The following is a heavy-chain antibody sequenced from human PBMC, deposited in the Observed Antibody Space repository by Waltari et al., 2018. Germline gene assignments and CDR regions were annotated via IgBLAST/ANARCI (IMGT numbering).Heavy chain of an antibody. V-gene: IGHV1-2*02. CDR1: GYTFTGSY. Sequence: QVQLVQSGAEVKKPGASVTVSCKASGYTFTGSYMHWVRQAPGQGLEWRGWINPNSGGTNYAQKFQGRVTMTRDTSISTAYMELSRLRSDDTAVYYCAREVLRLGELSFRSGFDPWGQGTLVTVSS. CDR2: INPNSGGT. CDR3: AREVLRLGELSFRSGFDP. D-gene: IGHD3-16*02. J-gene: IGHJ5*02.